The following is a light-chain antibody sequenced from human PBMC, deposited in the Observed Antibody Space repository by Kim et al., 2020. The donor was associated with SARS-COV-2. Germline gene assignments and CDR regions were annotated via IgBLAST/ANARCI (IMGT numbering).Light chain of an antibody. Sequence: PGERATPPCRASHNVDISLAWYQQKPGQAPRLLIYDAAIRAAGVTDRFSASGSGTDFTLTIDSLAPEDVAIYYCQQRGNWPPALTFGGGTKVDIK. J-gene: IGKJ4*01. CDR2: DAA. V-gene: IGKV3-11*01. CDR1: HNVDIS. CDR3: QQRGNWPPALT.